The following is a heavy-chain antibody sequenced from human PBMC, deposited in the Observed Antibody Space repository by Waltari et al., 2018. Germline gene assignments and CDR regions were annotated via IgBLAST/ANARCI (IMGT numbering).Heavy chain of an antibody. CDR2: IIGSGRRT. Sequence: EVQLLESGGGLVQPGGSLRLSCAASGFTFSSSPMSWVRQAPGKGLEWVSSIIGSGRRTYYPDSVNGRFTISRDNSKHTLYLQMTSLRADDTAVYYCALYCSSTTCHWGQGTLVTVSS. CDR1: GFTFSSSP. J-gene: IGHJ4*02. D-gene: IGHD2-2*01. V-gene: IGHV3-23*01. CDR3: ALYCSSTTCH.